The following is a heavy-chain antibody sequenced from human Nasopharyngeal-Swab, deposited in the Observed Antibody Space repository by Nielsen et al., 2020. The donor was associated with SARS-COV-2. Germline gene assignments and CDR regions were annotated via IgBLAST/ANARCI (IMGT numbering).Heavy chain of an antibody. D-gene: IGHD3-10*01. Sequence: GESLKISCVASGFTFSTYAMSWVRKAPGKGLDWVSAISGSGGSESYADSVKGRFTISRDNSKNTVYLQMNTLRAEDTAVYYCAKDGWYYASGTHPFDYWGQGTLVTVSS. V-gene: IGHV3-23*01. CDR2: ISGSGGSE. CDR3: AKDGWYYASGTHPFDY. CDR1: GFTFSTYA. J-gene: IGHJ4*02.